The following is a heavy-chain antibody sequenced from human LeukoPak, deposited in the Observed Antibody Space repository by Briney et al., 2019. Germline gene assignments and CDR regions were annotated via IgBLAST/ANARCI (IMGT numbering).Heavy chain of an antibody. D-gene: IGHD1-26*01. J-gene: IGHJ4*02. CDR3: ARRESGSYSYDY. Sequence: GGSLRLSCAASGFTVSSNYMSWVRQAPGKGLEWVSVIYSGGSTYYADSVKGRFTISRDNSKNTLYLQMNSLRAEVTAVYYCARRESGSYSYDYWGQGTLVTVSS. CDR1: GFTVSSNY. CDR2: IYSGGST. V-gene: IGHV3-66*02.